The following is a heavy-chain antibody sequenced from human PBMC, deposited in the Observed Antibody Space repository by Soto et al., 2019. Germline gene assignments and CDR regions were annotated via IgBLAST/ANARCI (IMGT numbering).Heavy chain of an antibody. CDR3: ARLAVNYYGSGSLLDY. V-gene: IGHV4-39*01. CDR2: IYYSGIT. J-gene: IGHJ4*02. D-gene: IGHD3-10*01. CDR1: CVSISSSSYY. Sequence: LSLTCTVSCVSISSSSYYLGWIRQPPGKGLEWIGSIYYSGITYYNPSLKSRVTISVDTSKNQFSLKLSSVTAADTAVYYCARLAVNYYGSGSLLDYWGQGTLVTVSS.